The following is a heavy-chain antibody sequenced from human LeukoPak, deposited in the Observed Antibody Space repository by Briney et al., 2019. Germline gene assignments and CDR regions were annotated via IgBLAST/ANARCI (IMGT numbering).Heavy chain of an antibody. Sequence: SETLSLTCTVSGGSISSSSYYWGWIRQPPGKGLEWIGSIYYSGSTYHNPSLKSRVTISVDTSKNQFSLKLSSVTAADTAVYYCASLGIAARQNWFDPWGQGTLVTVSS. J-gene: IGHJ5*02. CDR1: GGSISSSSYY. D-gene: IGHD6-6*01. CDR2: IYYSGST. V-gene: IGHV4-39*01. CDR3: ASLGIAARQNWFDP.